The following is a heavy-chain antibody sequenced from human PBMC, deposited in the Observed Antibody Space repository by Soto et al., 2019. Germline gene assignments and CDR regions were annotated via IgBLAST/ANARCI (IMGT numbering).Heavy chain of an antibody. J-gene: IGHJ4*02. V-gene: IGHV4-39*01. CDR1: GGSISSVSYN. CDR3: ARHSRYFDWLFIPGVFDY. D-gene: IGHD3-9*01. CDR2: IYYSGST. Sequence: QLQLQESGPGLVKPSETLSLTCTVSGGSISSVSYNWGWFGHPPGKGRGGIGSIYYSGSTNYNPSLKSRVTISVDTSKNQFSLKLSSVTAADTAVYYCARHSRYFDWLFIPGVFDYWGQGTLVTVSS.